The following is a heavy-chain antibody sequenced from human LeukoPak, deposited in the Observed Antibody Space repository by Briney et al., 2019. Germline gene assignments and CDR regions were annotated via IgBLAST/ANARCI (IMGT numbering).Heavy chain of an antibody. CDR2: ISSSSSYI. CDR1: GFTFSSYS. CDR3: ARVSGSRYMDV. J-gene: IGHJ6*03. V-gene: IGHV3-21*01. D-gene: IGHD3-3*02. Sequence: PGGSLRLSCAASGFTFSSYSMNWVRQAPGKGLEWVSSISSSSSYIYYADSVKGRFTLSRDNAKNSLYLQMNSLRAEDTAVYYCARVSGSRYMDVWGKGTTVTISS.